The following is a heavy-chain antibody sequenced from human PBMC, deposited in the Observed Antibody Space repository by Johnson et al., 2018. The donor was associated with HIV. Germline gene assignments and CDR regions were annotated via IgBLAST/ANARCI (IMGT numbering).Heavy chain of an antibody. D-gene: IGHD1-26*01. CDR3: ARRYSGSYGAFDI. Sequence: QVQLVESGGGVVQPGRSLRLSCAASGFTFSSYGMNWVRQAPGKGLEWVAVISYDGSNKYYADSVKGRFTISRDNSKNTLYLQMNSLRAEDTAVYYCARRYSGSYGAFDIWGQGTIVTVSS. CDR1: GFTFSSYG. V-gene: IGHV3-30*03. J-gene: IGHJ3*02. CDR2: ISYDGSNK.